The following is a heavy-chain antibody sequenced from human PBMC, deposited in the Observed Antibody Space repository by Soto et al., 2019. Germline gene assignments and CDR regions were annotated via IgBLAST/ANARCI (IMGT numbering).Heavy chain of an antibody. Sequence: KVSCKASGYTFTGYYMHWVRQAPGQGLEWMGIIYPGDSDTRYSPSFQGQVTISADKSISTAYLQWSSLKASDTAMYYCARWFDSSTTYYYYGMDVWGQGTTVTVSS. J-gene: IGHJ6*02. CDR1: GYTFTGYY. CDR2: IYPGDSDT. D-gene: IGHD6-13*01. V-gene: IGHV5-51*01. CDR3: ARWFDSSTTYYYYGMDV.